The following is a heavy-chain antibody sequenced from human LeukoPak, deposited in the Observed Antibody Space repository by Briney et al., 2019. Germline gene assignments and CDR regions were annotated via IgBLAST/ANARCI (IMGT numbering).Heavy chain of an antibody. V-gene: IGHV1-46*01. D-gene: IGHD1-26*01. CDR3: ARDRVGATAEFDY. CDR1: GDTFSSYY. CDR2: INPSGGST. J-gene: IGHJ4*02. Sequence: ASVKVSCKASGDTFSSYYMHWVRQAPGQGLEWMGIINPSGGSTSYAQKFQGRVTMTRDMSTSTVYMELSSLRSEDTAVYYCARDRVGATAEFDYWGQGTLVTVSS.